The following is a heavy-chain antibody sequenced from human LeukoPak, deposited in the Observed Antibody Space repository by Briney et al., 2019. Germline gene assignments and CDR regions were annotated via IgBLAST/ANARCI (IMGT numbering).Heavy chain of an antibody. V-gene: IGHV1-8*03. D-gene: IGHD5-24*01. CDR2: MNPNSGNT. J-gene: IGHJ1*01. CDR1: GYTFTSYD. Sequence: GASVKVSCKASGYTFTSYDINWVRQATGQGLEWMGWMNPNSGNTGYAQKFRGRVTITRNTSISTAYMELSSLRSEDTAVYYCARGQDGYAEYFQHWGQGTLVTVSS. CDR3: ARGQDGYAEYFQH.